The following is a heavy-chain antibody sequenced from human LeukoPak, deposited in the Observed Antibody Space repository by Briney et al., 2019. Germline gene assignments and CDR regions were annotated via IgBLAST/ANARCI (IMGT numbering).Heavy chain of an antibody. Sequence: PGGSLRLSCAASGFTFSSYEMNWVRQAPGKGLEWVSYISSSGSTIYYADSVKGRFTISRDNAKNSLYLQMNSLRAEVTAVYYCARVHRGSYGGYVSCDYWGQGILVTVSS. CDR2: ISSSGSTI. J-gene: IGHJ4*02. CDR1: GFTFSSYE. V-gene: IGHV3-48*03. CDR3: ARVHRGSYGGYVSCDY. D-gene: IGHD5-12*01.